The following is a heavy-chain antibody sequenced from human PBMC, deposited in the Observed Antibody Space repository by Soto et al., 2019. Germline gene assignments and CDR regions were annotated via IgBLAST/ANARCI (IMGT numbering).Heavy chain of an antibody. CDR1: GFSLNTGGVG. CDR3: ARRRGGFGGGWTTPYFDY. D-gene: IGHD6-19*01. J-gene: IGHJ4*02. Sequence: QITLKESGPTVVKPTQTLTLTCSLSGFSLNTGGVGVGWIRQTPGKALEWLAVIYWDDDKSWNPSLRDRLTINRDASDDLVVPTVTNMDPVHTGTYYCARRRGGFGGGWTTPYFDYWGQGTLVTVSS. V-gene: IGHV2-5*02. CDR2: IYWDDDK.